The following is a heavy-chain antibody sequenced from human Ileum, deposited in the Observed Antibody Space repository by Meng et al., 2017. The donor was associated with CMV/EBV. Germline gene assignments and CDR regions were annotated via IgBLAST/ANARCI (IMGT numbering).Heavy chain of an antibody. CDR1: GGSISSGDYY. D-gene: IGHD2-2*01. V-gene: IGHV4-30-4*08. Sequence: CTGSGGSISSGDYYWSWIRQPPGKGLEWIGYIYYSGSTYYNPSLKSRVTISVDTSKNQFSLKLSSVTAADTAVYYCARVSASSCSFDPWGQGTLVTVSS. CDR3: ARVSASSCSFDP. CDR2: IYYSGST. J-gene: IGHJ5*02.